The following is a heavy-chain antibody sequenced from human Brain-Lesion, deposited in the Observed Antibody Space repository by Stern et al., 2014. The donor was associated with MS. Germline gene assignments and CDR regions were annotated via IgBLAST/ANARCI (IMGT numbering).Heavy chain of an antibody. J-gene: IGHJ6*02. V-gene: IGHV4-61*02. D-gene: IGHD2-2*01. CDR2: IFNSGST. CDR3: ARGRVVPGFQYYATDV. CDR1: GGSISSGGYY. Sequence: QVQLQQSGPGLVKPSQTLSLSCTVSGGSISSGGYYWSWIRQPAGKGLEWIGRIFNSGSTNYNPSLKSRGTISIDTCKNPISLRLNSMTAADTAVYYCARGRVVPGFQYYATDVWGQGTTVIVSS.